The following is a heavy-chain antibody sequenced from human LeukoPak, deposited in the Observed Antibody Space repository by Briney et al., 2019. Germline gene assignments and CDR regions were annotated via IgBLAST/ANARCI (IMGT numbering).Heavy chain of an antibody. V-gene: IGHV1-8*03. D-gene: IGHD6-19*01. J-gene: IGHJ5*02. CDR3: ARVGCSDISCWTWLDP. CDR1: GYTFTTYD. Sequence: ASVKVSCKASGYTFTTYDVNWVRQATGQGPEWMGRVNPNNGDTAYAQKFQGRVTITRDTSTNIVYMQLSSLKSDDTAVYYCARVGCSDISCWTWLDPWGQGTLVTVSS. CDR2: VNPNNGDT.